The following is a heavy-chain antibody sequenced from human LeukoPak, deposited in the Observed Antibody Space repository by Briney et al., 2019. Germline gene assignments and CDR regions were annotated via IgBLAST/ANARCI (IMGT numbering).Heavy chain of an antibody. D-gene: IGHD3-22*01. Sequence: SQTLSLTCAISGDSVSSNSAAWNWIRQSPSRGLEWLGRTYYRSKWYNDYAVSVKSRITINPDTSKNQFSLQLNSVTPEDTAVYYCARDQRGYYGSSGYYYAIFDYWGQGTLVTVSS. J-gene: IGHJ4*02. CDR3: ARDQRGYYGSSGYYYAIFDY. CDR2: TYYRSKWYN. V-gene: IGHV6-1*01. CDR1: GDSVSSNSAA.